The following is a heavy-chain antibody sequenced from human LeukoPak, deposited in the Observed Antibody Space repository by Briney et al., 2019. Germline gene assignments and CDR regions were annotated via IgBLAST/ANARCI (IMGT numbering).Heavy chain of an antibody. CDR1: GFTFSDYG. J-gene: IGHJ4*02. CDR3: ARPSTTVVTYSFDS. CDR2: ISSGGGTT. Sequence: PGGSLRLSCAASGFTFSDYGMSWVRQAPGKGLQWGSLISSGGGTTFYTASVRGRFTISRDNPKTTLFLQMNSLRAEDTAVYYCARPSTTVVTYSFDSWGQGTLVTVSS. V-gene: IGHV3-23*01. D-gene: IGHD4-11*01.